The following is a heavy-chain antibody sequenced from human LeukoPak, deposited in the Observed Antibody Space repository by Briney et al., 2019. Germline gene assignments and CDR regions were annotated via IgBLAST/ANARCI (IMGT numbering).Heavy chain of an antibody. D-gene: IGHD6-13*01. CDR1: GFTFSSYS. J-gene: IGHJ4*02. CDR2: ISSSSTLI. V-gene: IGHV3-48*02. Sequence: GGSLRLSCAASGFTFSSYSTNWVRQAPGKGLEWVSYISSSSTLIYYGDSVKGRFTISRDNAKNSLYLQMNSLRDEDTAVYYCARDNSSWMKFFDYWGQGTLVTVSS. CDR3: ARDNSSWMKFFDY.